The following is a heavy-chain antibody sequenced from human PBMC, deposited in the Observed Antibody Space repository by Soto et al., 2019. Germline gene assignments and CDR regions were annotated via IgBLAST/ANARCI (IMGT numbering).Heavy chain of an antibody. Sequence: GGSLRLSCTVSGFTFANYAMAWVRQAPGKGLEWVSGISASGVRTYYADSAKGRFTISRDNSNNTLYLQMTSLRAEDTAVYYCAKALVVLSDSFEAWGQSARVTVS. CDR1: GFTFANYA. V-gene: IGHV3-23*01. D-gene: IGHD2-15*01. J-gene: IGHJ1*01. CDR2: ISASGVRT. CDR3: AKALVVLSDSFEA.